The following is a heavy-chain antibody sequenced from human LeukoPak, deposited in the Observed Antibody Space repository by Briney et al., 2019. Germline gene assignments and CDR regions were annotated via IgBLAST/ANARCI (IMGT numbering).Heavy chain of an antibody. V-gene: IGHV4-38-2*02. CDR1: GYSITSGYY. CDR3: VSQLTHYMDV. D-gene: IGHD2-2*01. CDR2: MYHSGNP. Sequence: KPSETLSLTCNVSGYSITSGYYWGWIRQPPGKGVEEIGSMYHSGNPQYNPSLKSRVTISVDTSKNQVSLNLNSVNAADTAVYYCVSQLTHYMDVWGKGTTVIVSS. J-gene: IGHJ6*03.